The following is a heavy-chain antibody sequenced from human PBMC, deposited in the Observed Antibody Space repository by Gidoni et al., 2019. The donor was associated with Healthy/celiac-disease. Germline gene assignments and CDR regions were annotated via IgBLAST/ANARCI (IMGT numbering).Heavy chain of an antibody. J-gene: IGHJ4*02. CDR3: ARDRMAHFDY. D-gene: IGHD5-12*01. Sequence: EVQLVESGGGLVKPGGSLRLSCAASGFTFSSYSMNWVRQAPEKGLEWVSSISSSSSYIYYADSVKGRFTISRDNAKNSLYLQMNSLRAEDTAVYYCARDRMAHFDYWGQGTLVTVSS. CDR1: GFTFSSYS. CDR2: ISSSSSYI. V-gene: IGHV3-21*01.